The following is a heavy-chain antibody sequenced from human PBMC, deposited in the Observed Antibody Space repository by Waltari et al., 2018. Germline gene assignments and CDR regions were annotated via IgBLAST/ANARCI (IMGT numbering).Heavy chain of an antibody. J-gene: IGHJ4*02. CDR2: INADGTRI. Sequence: EVQLVESGGGLVQPGGSLRLSCAASAFTLRDHWMHWVRQGPGNGLVWVSGINADGTRISYADSVRGRFTVSRDNAKSTLYLQMNSLRAEDTALYYCASLYCGRDCYPRWGQGTLVTVSS. CDR3: ASLYCGRDCYPR. CDR1: AFTLRDHW. V-gene: IGHV3-74*03. D-gene: IGHD2-21*01.